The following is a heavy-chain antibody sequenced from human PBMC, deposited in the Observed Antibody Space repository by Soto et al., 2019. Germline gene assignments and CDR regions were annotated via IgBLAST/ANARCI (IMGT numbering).Heavy chain of an antibody. Sequence: LRLSCAASGFTFSSYSMNWVRQAPGKGLEWVSSISSSSSYIYYADSVKGRFTISRDNAKNSLYLQMNSLRAEDTAVYYCARDFSSSWYNWFDPWGQGTLVTVSS. V-gene: IGHV3-21*01. J-gene: IGHJ5*02. CDR1: GFTFSSYS. D-gene: IGHD6-13*01. CDR3: ARDFSSSWYNWFDP. CDR2: ISSSSSYI.